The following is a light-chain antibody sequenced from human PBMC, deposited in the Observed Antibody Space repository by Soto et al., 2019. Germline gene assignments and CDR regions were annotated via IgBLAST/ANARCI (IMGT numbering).Light chain of an antibody. CDR3: CSYARSSRV. Sequence: QSVLTQPASVSGSPGQSITISCTGTSSDVGSYNLVSWYQQHPGKAPKLMIYEVSKRPSGVSNRFSGSKSGNTASLTISGLQAEDEADYYSCSYARSSRVFGTGTKVTVL. CDR1: SSDVGSYNL. CDR2: EVS. J-gene: IGLJ1*01. V-gene: IGLV2-23*02.